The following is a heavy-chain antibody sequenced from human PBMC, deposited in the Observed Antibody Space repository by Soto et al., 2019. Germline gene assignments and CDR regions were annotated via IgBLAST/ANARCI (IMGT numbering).Heavy chain of an antibody. D-gene: IGHD3-10*01. CDR3: AKALYYYGSGSYGMDV. V-gene: IGHV3-30*18. CDR1: GFTFSSYG. J-gene: IGHJ6*02. CDR2: ISYDGSNK. Sequence: RLSCAASGFTFSSYGMHWVRQAPGKGLGWVAVISYDGSNKYYADSVKGRFTISRDNSKNTLYLQMNSLRAEDTAVYYCAKALYYYGSGSYGMDVWGQGTTVTVSS.